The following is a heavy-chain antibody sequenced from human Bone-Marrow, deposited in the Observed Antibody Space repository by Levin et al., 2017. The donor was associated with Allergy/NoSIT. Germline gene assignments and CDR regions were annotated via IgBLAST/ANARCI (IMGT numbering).Heavy chain of an antibody. CDR3: ARVVADIVVVVAAKGWFDP. CDR2: IIPIFGTA. D-gene: IGHD2-15*01. V-gene: IGHV1-69*06. J-gene: IGHJ5*02. Sequence: SSVKVSCKASGGTFSSYAISWVRQAPGQGLEWMGGIIPIFGTANYAQKFQGRVTITADKSTSTAYMELSSLRSEDTAVYYCARVVADIVVVVAAKGWFDPWGQGTLVTVSS. CDR1: GGTFSSYA.